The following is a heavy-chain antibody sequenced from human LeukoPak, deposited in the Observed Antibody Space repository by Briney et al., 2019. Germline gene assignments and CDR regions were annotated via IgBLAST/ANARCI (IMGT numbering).Heavy chain of an antibody. CDR3: AKDRDGADRIVL. CDR2: LNPNTGHA. V-gene: IGHV1-2*06. CDR1: AYDFTGYY. D-gene: IGHD5-24*01. J-gene: IGHJ4*02. Sequence: ASVKVSCKVVAYDFTGYYIHWVRQAPGQGPEWMGRLNPNTGHAVYAFKFQGRVTVTRDTSSNTAYMEVTRLTSDDTALYYCAKDRDGADRIVLWGQGTLVTVSS.